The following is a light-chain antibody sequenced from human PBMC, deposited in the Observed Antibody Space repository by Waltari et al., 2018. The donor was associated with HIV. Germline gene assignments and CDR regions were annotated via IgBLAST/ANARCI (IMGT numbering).Light chain of an antibody. V-gene: IGKV3-11*01. CDR3: QQRSDWLDT. Sequence: EIVLTQSPATLSLSPGERATLSCRASQSVSSYLAWYQQKPGQAPRLLIYDASNRAPGIPARFSGSGSGTDFTLTISSLEPEDFAVYYCQQRSDWLDTFGQGTKVEIK. CDR2: DAS. J-gene: IGKJ2*01. CDR1: QSVSSY.